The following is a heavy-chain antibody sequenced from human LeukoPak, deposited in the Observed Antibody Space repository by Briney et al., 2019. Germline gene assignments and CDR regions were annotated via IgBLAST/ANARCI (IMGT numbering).Heavy chain of an antibody. CDR3: ARGGGGLGV. CDR1: GFTFSTSW. V-gene: IGHV3-74*03. J-gene: IGHJ6*02. Sequence: GGSLRLSCAASGFTFSTSWIHWVRQAPGKGLVWASYINTDGRTTKYADSVRGRFTISRDNAKNTLYLQMNSLRAEDTAVYYCARGGGGLGVWGQGTTVTVSS. CDR2: INTDGRTT.